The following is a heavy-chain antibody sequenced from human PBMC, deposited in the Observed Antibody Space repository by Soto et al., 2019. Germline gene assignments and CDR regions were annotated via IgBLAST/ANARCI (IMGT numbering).Heavy chain of an antibody. V-gene: IGHV1-46*01. CDR3: ATSYGSGYRAFDY. D-gene: IGHD3-10*01. CDR2: INPSGGST. CDR1: GYTFTSYY. Sequence: ASVKVACKASGYTFTSYYMHWVRQAPGQGLEWMGIINPSGGSTSYAQKFQGRVTMTRDTSTSTVYMELSSLRSEDTAFYYCATSYGSGYRAFDYWGQGALVTVSS. J-gene: IGHJ4*02.